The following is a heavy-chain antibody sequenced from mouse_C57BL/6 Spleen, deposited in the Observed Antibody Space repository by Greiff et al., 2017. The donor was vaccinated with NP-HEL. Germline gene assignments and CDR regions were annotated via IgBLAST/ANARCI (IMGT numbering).Heavy chain of an antibody. J-gene: IGHJ4*01. CDR1: GYTFTSYD. V-gene: IGHV1-85*01. CDR3: ARGDYYGSSYYAMDY. CDR2: IYPRDGST. Sequence: VKLVESGPELVKPGASVKLSCKASGYTFTSYDINWVKQRPGQGLEWIGWIYPRDGSTKYNEKFKGKATLTVDTSSSTAYMELHSLTSEDSAVYFCARGDYYGSSYYAMDYWGQGTSVTVSS. D-gene: IGHD1-1*01.